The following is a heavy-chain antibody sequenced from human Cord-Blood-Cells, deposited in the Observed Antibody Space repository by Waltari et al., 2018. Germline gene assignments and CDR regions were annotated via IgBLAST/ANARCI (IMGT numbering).Heavy chain of an antibody. V-gene: IGHV3-30*18. J-gene: IGHJ4*02. CDR3: AKDGNWNYDY. Sequence: QVQLVESGGGVVQPGRSLRLSCAASGFTFSSYGMHWVRQAPGKGLEWVAVISDDGRNKYDADSGKGRFTISRDKSKNTRYLQMNSLRAEDTAVYYCAKDGNWNYDYWGQGTLVTVSS. CDR2: ISDDGRNK. D-gene: IGHD1-7*01. CDR1: GFTFSSYG.